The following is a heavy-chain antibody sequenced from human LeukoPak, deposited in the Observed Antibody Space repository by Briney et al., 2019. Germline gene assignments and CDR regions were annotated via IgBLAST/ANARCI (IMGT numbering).Heavy chain of an antibody. V-gene: IGHV1-2*02. Sequence: ASVKVSCKTSGYTFTGYYLHWVRPAPGQGLEWMGWINPNSGGTNYAQKFQGRVTMTRDTSISTAYMELSRLRSDDTAVYYCATMGATTEPFDYWGQGTLVTVSS. J-gene: IGHJ4*02. CDR1: GYTFTGYY. CDR3: ATMGATTEPFDY. CDR2: INPNSGGT. D-gene: IGHD1-26*01.